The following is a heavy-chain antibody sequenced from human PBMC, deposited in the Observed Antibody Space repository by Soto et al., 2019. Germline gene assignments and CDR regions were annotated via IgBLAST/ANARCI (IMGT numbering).Heavy chain of an antibody. Sequence: PETLSLTCTVSGGSISRYYWSWILQPPGKGLEWIGYIYYSGSTNYNPSLKSRVTISVDTSKNQFSLKLSSVTAADTAVYYCARHRTVTTNFYYYYMDVWGKGTTVTVSS. V-gene: IGHV4-59*08. D-gene: IGHD4-4*01. CDR1: GGSISRYY. CDR3: ARHRTVTTNFYYYYMDV. CDR2: IYYSGST. J-gene: IGHJ6*03.